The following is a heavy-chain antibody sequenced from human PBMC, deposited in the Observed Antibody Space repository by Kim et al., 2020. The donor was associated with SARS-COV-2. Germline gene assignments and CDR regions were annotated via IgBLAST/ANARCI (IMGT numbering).Heavy chain of an antibody. J-gene: IGHJ4*02. Sequence: GGSLRLSCAASGFTFDDYTMHWVRQAPGKGLEWVSLISWDGGSTYYADSVKGRFTISRDNSKNSLYLQMNSLRTEDTALYYCAKDNGRGAAAGDPFDYWGQGTLVTVSS. V-gene: IGHV3-43*01. CDR3: AKDNGRGAAAGDPFDY. CDR1: GFTFDDYT. CDR2: ISWDGGST. D-gene: IGHD6-13*01.